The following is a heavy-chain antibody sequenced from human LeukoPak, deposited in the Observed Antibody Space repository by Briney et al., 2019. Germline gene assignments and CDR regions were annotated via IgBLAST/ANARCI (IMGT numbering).Heavy chain of an antibody. Sequence: GGSLRLSCAASGFTFSDYNMRWIRQAPGEGLEWVSSISRSGSTKYYADSVKGRFTISRDNAKNSLFLQMNSLRAEDTAVYYCARPGPSSSWHQFDYWGQGTLVTVSS. D-gene: IGHD6-13*01. CDR2: ISRSGSTK. V-gene: IGHV3-11*01. CDR3: ARPGPSSSWHQFDY. J-gene: IGHJ4*02. CDR1: GFTFSDYN.